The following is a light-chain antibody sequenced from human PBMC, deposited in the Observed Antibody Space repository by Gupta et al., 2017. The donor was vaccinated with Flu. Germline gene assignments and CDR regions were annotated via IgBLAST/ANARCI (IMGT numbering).Light chain of an antibody. V-gene: IGKV3-11*01. CDR1: HYVSRF. Sequence: EFVLTHSPRTLSLSPGERATLSCRTSHYVSRFLAWYQQRPGQAPRLLIYDTSNRATGIPARFSGSGSGTDFTLTISRLEPEDFAVYYCQQRSNWTWTFGQGTKVEI. J-gene: IGKJ1*01. CDR3: QQRSNWTWT. CDR2: DTS.